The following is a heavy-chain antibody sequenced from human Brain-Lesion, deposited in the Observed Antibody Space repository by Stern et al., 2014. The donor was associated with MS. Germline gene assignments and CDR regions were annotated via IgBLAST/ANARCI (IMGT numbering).Heavy chain of an antibody. CDR2: IYYSGNT. Sequence: QLQLQESGPGLVKPSETLSLTCTVAGGSVSSTSYAWAWIRQPPGKGLEWIGTIYYSGNTYYSPSLKSRLTISPDTSQNQLPLQLRFVTAADTAVYYCAGEEDIRYCSGGSCTGNWFDPWGQGTLVTVSS. CDR1: GGSVSSTSYA. CDR3: AGEEDIRYCSGGSCTGNWFDP. J-gene: IGHJ5*02. V-gene: IGHV4-39*02. D-gene: IGHD2-15*01.